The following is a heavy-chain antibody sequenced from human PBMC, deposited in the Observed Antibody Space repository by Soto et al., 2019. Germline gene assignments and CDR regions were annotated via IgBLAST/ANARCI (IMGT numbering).Heavy chain of an antibody. CDR1: GFTFSSYA. V-gene: IGHV3-30-3*01. Sequence: GGSLRLSCAASGFTFSSYAMHWVRQAPGKGLEWVAVISYDGSNKYYADSVKGRFTISRDNSKNTLYLQMNSLRAEDTAVYYCARVPLRYFDWLLYPTDYYYYGMDVWGQGTTVTVSS. CDR2: ISYDGSNK. D-gene: IGHD3-9*01. CDR3: ARVPLRYFDWLLYPTDYYYYGMDV. J-gene: IGHJ6*02.